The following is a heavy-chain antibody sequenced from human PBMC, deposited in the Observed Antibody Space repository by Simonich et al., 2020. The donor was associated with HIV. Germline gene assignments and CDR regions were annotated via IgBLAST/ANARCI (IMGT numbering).Heavy chain of an antibody. V-gene: IGHV4-34*01. CDR1: GGSFSGYY. Sequence: QVQLQQWGAGLLKPSETLSLTCAVYGGSFSGYYWSWIRQPPGKGLEWIGEINHSGSTNYNPSLKGRVTISVETSKNQFSRKLSSVTAADTAVYYCARLTAGGLGEYFQHWGQGTLVTVSS. J-gene: IGHJ1*01. D-gene: IGHD6-13*01. CDR3: ARLTAGGLGEYFQH. CDR2: INHSGST.